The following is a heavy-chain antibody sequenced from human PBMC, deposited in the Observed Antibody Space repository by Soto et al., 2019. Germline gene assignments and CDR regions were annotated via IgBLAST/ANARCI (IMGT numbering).Heavy chain of an antibody. CDR2: FRTSGDGGTT. CDR1: GFTFSSYS. J-gene: IGHJ4*02. V-gene: IGHV3-23*01. CDR3: AKKVNSGPGSQYFDY. Sequence: GSLRLSCAAXGFTFSSYSMSWVRQAPGKGLEWVSGFRTSGDGGTTYYADSVKGRFTISRDNSKNMLFLQMNSLRAEDTAIYYCAKKVNSGPGSQYFDYWGQGTLVTVSS. D-gene: IGHD3-10*01.